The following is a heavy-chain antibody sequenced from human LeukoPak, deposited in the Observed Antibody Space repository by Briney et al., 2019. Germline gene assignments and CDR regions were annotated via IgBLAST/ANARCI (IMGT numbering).Heavy chain of an antibody. Sequence: SGTLSLTCDVSGGSISSTYWWTWVRQSPGKGLEWIGEIYHSGFTNYNPSLKSRVTISVDKPKNHFSLKLSSVTAADTAVYYCAREDPDWKIDYWGQGTLVTVSS. J-gene: IGHJ4*02. CDR3: AREDPDWKIDY. V-gene: IGHV4-4*02. D-gene: IGHD1-1*01. CDR2: IYHSGFT. CDR1: GGSISSTYW.